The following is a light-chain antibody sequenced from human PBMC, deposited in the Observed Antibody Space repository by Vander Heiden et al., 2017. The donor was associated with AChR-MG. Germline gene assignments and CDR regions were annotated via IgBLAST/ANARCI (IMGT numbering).Light chain of an antibody. CDR3: QRYDPVRIT. V-gene: IGKV1-33*01. CDR1: QDIGYS. CDR2: DAD. J-gene: IGKJ5*01. Sequence: IQMTQSPSSLSASVGDRVTITCQASQDIGYSLNWYQQKYEKAPKRRIYDADKLERGVPSRVSGSACGTEFTFTITSMQPEDIATDYCQRYDPVRITFGQGTRLEIK.